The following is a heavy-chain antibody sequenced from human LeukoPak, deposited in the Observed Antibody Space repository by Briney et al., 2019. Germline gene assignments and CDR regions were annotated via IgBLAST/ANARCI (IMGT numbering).Heavy chain of an antibody. CDR2: INPNNGDT. CDR3: AREPEGITTFGVVNQA. J-gene: IGHJ4*02. V-gene: IGHV1-2*02. D-gene: IGHD3-3*01. Sequence: ASVKVSCKASGYTFTGYYMHWVRQAPGQGLEWMGWINPNNGDTKYAQKFQGRVTMTRDTSISTAYMELSRLRSDDTALYYCAREPEGITTFGVVNQAWGQGTLVTVSS. CDR1: GYTFTGYY.